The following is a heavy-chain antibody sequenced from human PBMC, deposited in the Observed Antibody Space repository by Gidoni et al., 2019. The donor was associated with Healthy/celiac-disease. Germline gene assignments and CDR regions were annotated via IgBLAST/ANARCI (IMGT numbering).Heavy chain of an antibody. J-gene: IGHJ4*02. CDR2: INHSGST. V-gene: IGHV4-34*01. CDR1: GGSFSGYY. D-gene: IGHD3-3*01. CDR3: ARVCTMWLEWLLHYFDY. Sequence: QVQLQQWGAGLLKPSETLSLTCAVYGGSFSGYYWSWIRQPPGKGLEWIGEINHSGSTNYNPSLKSRVTISVDTSKNQFSLKLSSVTAADTAVYYCARVCTMWLEWLLHYFDYWGQGTLVTVSS.